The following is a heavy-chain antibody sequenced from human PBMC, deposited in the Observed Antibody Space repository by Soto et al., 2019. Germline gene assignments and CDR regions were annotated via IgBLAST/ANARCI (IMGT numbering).Heavy chain of an antibody. V-gene: IGHV3-72*01. CDR1: GFTISDHF. CDR2: TKNRFEGDIT. D-gene: IGHD3-16*01. CDR3: ARDMGRRGKYGHFDY. Sequence: EVQLVELGGGLVQPGGSLTLSCVVSGFTISDHFMDWFRQAPGKGLEWVGRTKNRFEGDITEFAASVKGRFAISRDNSKNTMNLQMNSLKIADTAVYYCARDMGRRGKYGHFDYWGQGTLVTVSS. J-gene: IGHJ4*02.